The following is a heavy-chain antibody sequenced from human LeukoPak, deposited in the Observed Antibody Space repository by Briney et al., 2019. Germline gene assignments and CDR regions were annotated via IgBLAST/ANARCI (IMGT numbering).Heavy chain of an antibody. CDR3: ARDLECTSCSSAGNYGMDV. CDR1: GHTFTSYY. J-gene: IGHJ6*02. Sequence: ASAKVSCKASGHTFTSYYMHWVRQAPGQGLEWMGIINPSGGSTSYAQKFQGRVTMTRDTSTSTVYMELSSLRSEDTAVYYCARDLECTSCSSAGNYGMDVWGQGTTVTVSS. CDR2: INPSGGST. D-gene: IGHD2-2*01. V-gene: IGHV1-46*01.